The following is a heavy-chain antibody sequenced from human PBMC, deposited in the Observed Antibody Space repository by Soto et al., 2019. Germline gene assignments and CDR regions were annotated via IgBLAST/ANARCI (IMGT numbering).Heavy chain of an antibody. CDR1: GFTFSSYG. Sequence: GGSLRLSWAASGFTFSSYGMHWVRQAPGKGLEWVAVISYDGSNKYYADSVKGRFTISRDNSKNTLYLQMNSLRAEDTAVYYCAKDHYDSSGYFDYWGQGTLVTVSS. J-gene: IGHJ4*02. V-gene: IGHV3-30*18. CDR3: AKDHYDSSGYFDY. CDR2: ISYDGSNK. D-gene: IGHD3-22*01.